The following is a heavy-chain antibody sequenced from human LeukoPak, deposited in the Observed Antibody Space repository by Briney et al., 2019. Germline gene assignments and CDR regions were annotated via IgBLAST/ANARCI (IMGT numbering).Heavy chain of an antibody. J-gene: IGHJ4*02. Sequence: ASVKVSCKASGYTFTSYGISWVRQAPGQGLEWMGWISAYNGNTSYAQKLQGRVTMTTDTSTSTAYMELRSLRSDDTAVYYCARSAGLRYFDWLREVDYWGQGTLVTVSS. D-gene: IGHD3-9*01. CDR1: GYTFTSYG. CDR2: ISAYNGNT. CDR3: ARSAGLRYFDWLREVDY. V-gene: IGHV1-18*04.